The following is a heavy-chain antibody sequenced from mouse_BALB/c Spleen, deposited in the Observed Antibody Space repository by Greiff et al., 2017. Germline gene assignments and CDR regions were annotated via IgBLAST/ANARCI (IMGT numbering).Heavy chain of an antibody. CDR3: VPFSYGSGHSYWYFDV. CDR1: GFNIKDTY. J-gene: IGHJ1*01. Sequence: EVQLQQSGAELVKPGASVKLSCTASGFNIKDTYMHWVKQRPEQGLEWIGRIDPANGNTKYDPKFQGKATITADTSSNTAYLQLSSLTSEDTAVYYCVPFSYGSGHSYWYFDVWGAGTTVTVSS. D-gene: IGHD1-1*01. CDR2: IDPANGNT. V-gene: IGHV14-3*02.